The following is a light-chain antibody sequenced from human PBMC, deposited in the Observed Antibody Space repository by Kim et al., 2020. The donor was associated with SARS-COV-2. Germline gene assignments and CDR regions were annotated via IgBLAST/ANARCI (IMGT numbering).Light chain of an antibody. J-gene: IGKJ2*01. CDR3: QQRSNWPPYT. Sequence: LSPGERPTLSCRATQSVSSYLAWYQQTPGQAPRLLIYDASNRPTGIPDRFSGSVSGTDFTLTISSLEPEDFAVYYCQQRSNWPPYTFGQGTKLEI. CDR2: DAS. CDR1: QSVSSY. V-gene: IGKV3-11*01.